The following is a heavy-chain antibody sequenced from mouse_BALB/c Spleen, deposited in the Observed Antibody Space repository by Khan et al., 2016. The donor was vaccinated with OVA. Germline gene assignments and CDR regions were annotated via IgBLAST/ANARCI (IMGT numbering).Heavy chain of an antibody. CDR2: INPSTGYT. CDR3: ARRGLRWDFDY. J-gene: IGHJ2*01. Sequence: VELVESGAELAKPGASVKMSCKASGYTFISYWILWVKQRPGQGLEWVGYINPSTGYTEYNQNFKDKATLTADKSSSTAYMQLSSLTSEDSAVYDCARRGLRWDFDYWGQGTTLTVSS. D-gene: IGHD1-1*01. V-gene: IGHV1-7*01. CDR1: GYTFISYW.